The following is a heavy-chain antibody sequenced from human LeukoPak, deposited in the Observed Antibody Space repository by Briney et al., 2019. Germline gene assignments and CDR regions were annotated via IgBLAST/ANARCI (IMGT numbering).Heavy chain of an antibody. CDR2: FDPEDGET. Sequence: ASVKVSCKVSGYTLTELSMHWVRQAPGKGLEWMGGFDPEDGETIYAQKFQGRVTMTKDTSTDTAYMELSSLRSEDTAVYYCATGGITMVRGVLYYFDYWGQGTLVTVSS. CDR1: GYTLTELS. J-gene: IGHJ4*02. CDR3: ATGGITMVRGVLYYFDY. D-gene: IGHD3-10*01. V-gene: IGHV1-24*01.